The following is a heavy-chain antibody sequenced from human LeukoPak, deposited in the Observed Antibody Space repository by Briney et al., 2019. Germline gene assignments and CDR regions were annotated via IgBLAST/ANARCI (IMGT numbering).Heavy chain of an antibody. V-gene: IGHV3-7*05. J-gene: IGHJ4*02. CDR3: ARVSYSSVWYFDY. CDR2: IKQDGSEK. CDR1: GSTFSSYW. Sequence: PGGSLRLSCAASGSTFSSYWMTWVRQAPGKGLEWVANIKQDGSEKYFLDSVEGRFTISRDNAKNSLYLQMNSLRAEDTAVYYCARVSYSSVWYFDYWGQGTLVTVSS. D-gene: IGHD3-22*01.